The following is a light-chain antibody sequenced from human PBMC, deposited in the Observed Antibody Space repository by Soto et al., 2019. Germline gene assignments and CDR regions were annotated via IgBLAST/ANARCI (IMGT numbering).Light chain of an antibody. J-gene: IGKJ3*01. CDR2: DAS. CDR1: QVISNY. V-gene: IGKV1-33*01. Sequence: DIQMTQSPSSLSASVGDRVTITCQASQVISNYLNWYQQKPGKAPKLLIYDASNLETGVPSRFSGSGSGTDFTFTISSLQPEDIATYYCQQYDNLPPGGFTFGPGTKVDIK. CDR3: QQYDNLPPGGFT.